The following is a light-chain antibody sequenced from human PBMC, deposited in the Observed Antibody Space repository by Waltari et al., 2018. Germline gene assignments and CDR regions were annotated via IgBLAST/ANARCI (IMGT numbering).Light chain of an antibody. CDR2: EVS. CDR3: SSYTSSTTVV. Sequence: SALTPPASVSGSSGPSITISLTGSSRAVGGYNYVSWFQQHPGKAPKLIIYEVSNRPSGVSDRFAGSKSGNTASLTISGLQPEDEADYYCSSYTSSTTVVFGGGTKLTVL. CDR1: SRAVGGYNY. J-gene: IGLJ2*01. V-gene: IGLV2-14*01.